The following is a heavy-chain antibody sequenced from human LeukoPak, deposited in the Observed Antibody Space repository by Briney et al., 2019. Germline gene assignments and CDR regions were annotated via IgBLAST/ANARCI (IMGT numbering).Heavy chain of an antibody. CDR3: TTDISDLYAFDI. CDR2: FGLDNGDL. J-gene: IGHJ3*02. V-gene: IGHV1-24*01. CDR1: GYTVTDLS. D-gene: IGHD3-10*01. Sequence: ASVKVSCKVSGYTVTDLSMHWVRQAPGKGLVWMGGFGLDNGDLIYAQKFQGRVTMTEDTSTETAYMELSSLRSEDTAVYYCTTDISDLYAFDIWGQGTMVTVSS.